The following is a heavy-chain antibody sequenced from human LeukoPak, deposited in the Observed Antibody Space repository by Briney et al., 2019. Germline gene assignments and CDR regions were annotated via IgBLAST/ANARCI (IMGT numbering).Heavy chain of an antibody. D-gene: IGHD4-17*01. CDR1: GFSVSSNY. Sequence: GGSLRLSCAASGFSVSSNYMSWVRQAPGKGLEWVSVIYSGGTTYYADSVKGRFTISRDNSKNTLYLQMNSLRAEDTAVYYCARELRYAFDMWGQGTMVTVSS. V-gene: IGHV3-53*01. CDR2: IYSGGTT. J-gene: IGHJ3*02. CDR3: ARELRYAFDM.